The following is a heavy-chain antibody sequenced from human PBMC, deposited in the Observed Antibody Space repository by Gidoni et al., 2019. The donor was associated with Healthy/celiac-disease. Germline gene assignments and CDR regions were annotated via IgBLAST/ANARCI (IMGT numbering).Heavy chain of an antibody. Sequence: TFSSYGMHWVRQAPGKGLEWVAVIWYDGSNKYYADSVKGRFTISRDNSKNTLYLQMNSLRAEDTAVYYCARGELRSHYYYYYGMDVWGQGTTVTVSS. CDR2: IWYDGSNK. D-gene: IGHD1-7*01. CDR1: TFSSYG. V-gene: IGHV3-33*01. J-gene: IGHJ6*02. CDR3: ARGELRSHYYYYYGMDV.